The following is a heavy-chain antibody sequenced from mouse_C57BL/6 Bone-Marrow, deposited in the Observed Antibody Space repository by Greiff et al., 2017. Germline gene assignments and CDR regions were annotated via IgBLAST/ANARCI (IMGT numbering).Heavy chain of an antibody. J-gene: IGHJ1*03. CDR2: INPSSGYT. CDR1: GYTFTSYT. D-gene: IGHD2-4*01. CDR3: ARSYDYDLLF. Sequence: QVQLQQSGAELARPGASVKMSCTASGYTFTSYTMHWVKQRPGQGLEWIGYINPSSGYTKYNQKFKDKATLTADTSSSTAYMQLSSLTSEDSAVYYCARSYDYDLLFWGTGTTVTVSS. V-gene: IGHV1-4*01.